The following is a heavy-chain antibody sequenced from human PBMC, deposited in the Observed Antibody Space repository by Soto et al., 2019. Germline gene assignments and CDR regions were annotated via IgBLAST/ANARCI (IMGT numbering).Heavy chain of an antibody. D-gene: IGHD2-21*01. CDR2: ISRDGSVK. J-gene: IGHJ4*02. CDR3: AGELGSGY. V-gene: IGHV3-30*03. Sequence: QVQLVESGGGVVQPGTSLRLSCVASGFTFSTSGMHWVRQAPGKGLEWVAVISRDGSVKYYADSVKGRFTISRDTSKNTLYVHMSSLSAEDTAVYYCAGELGSGYWGQGTLVIVSS. CDR1: GFTFSTSG.